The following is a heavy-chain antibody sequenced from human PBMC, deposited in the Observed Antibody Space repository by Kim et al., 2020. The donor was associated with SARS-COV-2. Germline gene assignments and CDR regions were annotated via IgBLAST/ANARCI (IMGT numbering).Heavy chain of an antibody. V-gene: IGHV1-46*01. J-gene: IGHJ6*02. Sequence: ASVKVSCKASGYTFTSYYMHWVRQAPGQGLEWMGIINPSGGSTSYAQKFQGRVTMTRDTSTITVYMELSSLRSEDTAVYYCARDRATAMVTGSSYYYYYGMDVWGQGTTVTVSS. CDR2: INPSGGST. CDR3: ARDRATAMVTGSSYYYYYGMDV. CDR1: GYTFTSYY. D-gene: IGHD5-18*01.